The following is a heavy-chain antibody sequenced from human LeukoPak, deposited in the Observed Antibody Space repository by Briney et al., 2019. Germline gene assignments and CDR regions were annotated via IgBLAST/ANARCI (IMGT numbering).Heavy chain of an antibody. Sequence: SETLSLTCTVSGGSISTYYWSWIRQSSGKGLEWIGHIYYSGITNYNPSLKSRVTISVDTSKNQFSLRLSSVTAADTAVYYCARSTYYYDSSAYYYLDYWGQGTLVTVFS. CDR3: ARSTYYYDSSAYYYLDY. CDR2: IYYSGIT. J-gene: IGHJ4*02. V-gene: IGHV4-59*08. CDR1: GGSISTYY. D-gene: IGHD3-22*01.